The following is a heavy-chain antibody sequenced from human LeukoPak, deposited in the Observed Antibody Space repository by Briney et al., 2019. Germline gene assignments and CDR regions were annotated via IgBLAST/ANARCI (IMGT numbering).Heavy chain of an antibody. D-gene: IGHD3-16*01. V-gene: IGHV1-18*01. CDR3: ARGDGDY. CDR2: ISPWNGHT. J-gene: IGHJ4*02. Sequence: ASVTVSCKASGYTFTGYGISWMRQAPGQGLEWMGWISPWNGHTDYAQKTQGRVTLTTETSTSTAYMELRSLRSDDTAIYYCARGDGDYWGQGTVVTVSS. CDR1: GYTFTGYG.